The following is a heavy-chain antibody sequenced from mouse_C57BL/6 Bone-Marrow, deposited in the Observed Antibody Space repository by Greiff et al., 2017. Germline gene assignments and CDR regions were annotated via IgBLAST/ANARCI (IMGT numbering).Heavy chain of an antibody. CDR3: ARESNYGSSWGFAY. J-gene: IGHJ3*01. Sequence: EVKLQESGGGLVKPGGSLKLSCAASGFTFSSYAMSWVRQTPEKRLEWVATISDGGSYTYYPDNVKGRFTISRDNAKNNLYLQMSHLKSEDTAMYYCARESNYGSSWGFAYWGQGTLVTVSA. CDR1: GFTFSSYA. CDR2: ISDGGSYT. V-gene: IGHV5-4*01. D-gene: IGHD1-1*01.